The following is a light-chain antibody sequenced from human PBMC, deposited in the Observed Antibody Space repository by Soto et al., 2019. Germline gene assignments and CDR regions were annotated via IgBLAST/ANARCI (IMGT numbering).Light chain of an antibody. Sequence: DIVMTQSPLSLPVTPGEPASISCRSSQSLLHSNGYNYLDWYLQKPGQSPQLLIYLGSNRASGVPDRFSGCGSGTDFTLKISRVEAEDVGVYYCMQALQTPPTFCQGTKVEIK. CDR1: QSLLHSNGYNY. V-gene: IGKV2-28*01. J-gene: IGKJ1*01. CDR3: MQALQTPPT. CDR2: LGS.